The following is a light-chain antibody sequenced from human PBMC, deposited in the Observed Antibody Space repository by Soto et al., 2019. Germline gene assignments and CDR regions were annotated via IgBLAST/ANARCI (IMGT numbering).Light chain of an antibody. CDR2: GAS. Sequence: DIQMTQFPSSLSASVGDRVSISCRASQSISTYLNWYQQKPGKAPKLLIYGASSLQSEVPSRFSGSGSGTDFTLTISSLQPEDFATYYCQQSHSIPYTFGQGTQLEIK. J-gene: IGKJ2*01. CDR1: QSISTY. V-gene: IGKV1-39*01. CDR3: QQSHSIPYT.